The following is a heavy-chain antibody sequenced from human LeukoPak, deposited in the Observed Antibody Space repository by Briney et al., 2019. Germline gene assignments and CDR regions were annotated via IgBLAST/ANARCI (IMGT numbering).Heavy chain of an antibody. CDR2: ISYDGSNK. Sequence: GGSLRLSCAASGFTFSSYGMNGVRQAPGKGLEWVAVISYDGSNKYYADSVKGRFTISRDNSKNTLFLQMNSLRAEDTAVYYCAKGSGLVRIYYYYGMDVWGQGTTVTVSS. D-gene: IGHD3/OR15-3a*01. CDR3: AKGSGLVRIYYYYGMDV. V-gene: IGHV3-30*18. CDR1: GFTFSSYG. J-gene: IGHJ6*02.